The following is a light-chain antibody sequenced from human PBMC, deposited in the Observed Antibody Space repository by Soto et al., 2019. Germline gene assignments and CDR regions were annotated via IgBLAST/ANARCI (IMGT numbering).Light chain of an antibody. CDR1: QSISSW. Sequence: DIQMTQSPSTLSASVGDRVTITCRASQSISSWLAWYQQKPGKAPNLLISKASSLESGVPSRFSGSGSGTEFTLTISSLQPDDFATYYCQQYNSYSRFTFGPGTKVDIK. CDR2: KAS. CDR3: QQYNSYSRFT. V-gene: IGKV1-5*03. J-gene: IGKJ3*01.